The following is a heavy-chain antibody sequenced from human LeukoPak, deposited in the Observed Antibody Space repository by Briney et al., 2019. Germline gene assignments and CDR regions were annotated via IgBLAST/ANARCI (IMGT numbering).Heavy chain of an antibody. Sequence: SQTLSLTCTVSGGSISSGDDYWSWIRQPPGKGLEWIAYMYYSGSTYYNPSLKSRVTMSADTSKNQLSLKLSSVTAADTVVYYCARPYYYDSRIDPWGQGILVTVSS. V-gene: IGHV4-30-4*01. J-gene: IGHJ5*02. CDR1: GGSISSGDDY. CDR2: MYYSGST. D-gene: IGHD3-22*01. CDR3: ARPYYYDSRIDP.